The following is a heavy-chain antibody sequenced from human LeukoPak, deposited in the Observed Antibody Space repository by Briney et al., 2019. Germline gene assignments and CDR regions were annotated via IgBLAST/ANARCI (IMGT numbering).Heavy chain of an antibody. CDR3: ARDSSTYYYGSGSYGGSVDY. J-gene: IGHJ4*02. CDR2: ITSGSDYI. Sequence: GGSLRLSCVASGFTITSYNMNWVRQAPGKGLEWVASITSGSDYIYYADSVKGRFTISRDNAKNSLYLQMNSLRAEDAAIYYCARDSSTYYYGSGSYGGSVDYWGQGTLVTVSS. CDR1: GFTITSYN. D-gene: IGHD3-10*01. V-gene: IGHV3-21*01.